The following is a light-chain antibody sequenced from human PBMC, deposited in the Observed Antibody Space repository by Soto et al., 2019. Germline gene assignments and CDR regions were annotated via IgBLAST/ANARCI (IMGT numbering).Light chain of an antibody. V-gene: IGKV3-11*01. CDR3: QQRSNWPPTWT. CDR2: DAS. Sequence: EIVMTQSPATLSVSPGESATLSCRASQNINSDLAWYQQKPGQAPRLLIYDASNRATGIPARFSGSGSGTDFTLTISSLEPEDFAVYYCQQRSNWPPTWTFGQGTKVEIK. CDR1: QNINSD. J-gene: IGKJ1*01.